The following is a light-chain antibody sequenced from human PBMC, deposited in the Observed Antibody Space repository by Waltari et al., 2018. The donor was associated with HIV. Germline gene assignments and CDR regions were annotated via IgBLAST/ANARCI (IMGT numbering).Light chain of an antibody. V-gene: IGLV4-69*01. CDR1: SGHSNYA. J-gene: IGLJ3*02. CDR3: ETWDSDIRV. CDR2: LNSDGSH. Sequence: QLVLTQSPSASASLGASVNLTCTLSSGHSNYAIAWHQQQPEKGPRYLMKLNSDGSHSKGDGIPDRFSGSSSGAERYLTISNLQSEDEADYYCETWDSDIRVFGGGTKLTVL.